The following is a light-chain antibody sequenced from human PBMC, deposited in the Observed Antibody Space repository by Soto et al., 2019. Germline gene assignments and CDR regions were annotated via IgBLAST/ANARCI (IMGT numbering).Light chain of an antibody. J-gene: IGKJ1*01. CDR3: QQYDTCPWT. CDR1: QSIRSW. V-gene: IGKV1-5*03. Sequence: DIQMTQSPSTLSASVGDRVTITCRASQSIRSWLAWYQQKAGTAPKLLIYRASSLETGVPSRFSGRGSGTHFALTISSLQPDDFATYYCQQYDTCPWTFGQGTKVDIK. CDR2: RAS.